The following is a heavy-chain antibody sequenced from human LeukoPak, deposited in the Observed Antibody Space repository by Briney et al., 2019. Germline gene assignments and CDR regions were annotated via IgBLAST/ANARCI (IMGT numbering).Heavy chain of an antibody. V-gene: IGHV4-39*01. CDR2: IYYSGST. J-gene: IGHJ4*02. D-gene: IGHD1-26*01. CDR3: ASAVLVGATYFDY. CDR1: GGSISSSSYY. Sequence: SETLSLTCTVSGGSISSSSYYWGWIRQPPGKGLEWIGSIYYSGSTYYNPSLKSRVTISVDTSKNQFSLKLSSVTAADTAVYYCASAVLVGATYFDYWGQGTLVTVSS.